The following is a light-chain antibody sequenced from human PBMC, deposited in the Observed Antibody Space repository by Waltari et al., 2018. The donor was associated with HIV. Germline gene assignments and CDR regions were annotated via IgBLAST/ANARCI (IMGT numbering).Light chain of an antibody. J-gene: IGKJ2*01. CDR2: DTS. V-gene: IGKV3D-20*02. CDR1: QSFSSNS. CDR3: QQRSNWPPYT. Sequence: EVVLTLSPGTLSLSLGERATLSCRASQSFSSNSLAWYQQKPGQAPRLLIYDTSSRATGIPDRFSGSGSGTDFTLTISRLEPEDFAVYYCQQRSNWPPYTFGQGTKLEIK.